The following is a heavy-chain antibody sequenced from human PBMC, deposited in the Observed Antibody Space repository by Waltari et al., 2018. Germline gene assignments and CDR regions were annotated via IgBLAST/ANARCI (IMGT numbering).Heavy chain of an antibody. Sequence: VQLQESRPGLVTTSETASLTCSVSAASISSYYWSWIRQPPGKGLGWIGDIFYTGAPNYHPSLKSRVALSVDTSKNQCSLKLSSLPAGDTAVYYCARVRSGSFDFWGRGTLVTVSS. D-gene: IGHD3-10*01. CDR1: AASISSYY. CDR2: IFYTGAP. CDR3: ARVRSGSFDF. V-gene: IGHV4-59*01. J-gene: IGHJ2*01.